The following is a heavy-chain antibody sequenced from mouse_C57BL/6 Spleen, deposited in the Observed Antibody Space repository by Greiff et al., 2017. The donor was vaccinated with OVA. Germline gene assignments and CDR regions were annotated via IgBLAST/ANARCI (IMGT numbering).Heavy chain of an antibody. CDR1: GYTFTSYW. CDR2: SDPSDSYP. J-gene: IGHJ4*01. CDR3: ARESYAMDD. V-gene: IGHV1-69*01. Sequence: QVQLQQSGAELVLPGASVKLSCKASGYTFTSYWMHWVKQGPGQGLEWIGASDPSDSYPNYNQKCNSKPTLPVDKSSTPAYMQLSSLTSEDSAFYYCARESYAMDDWGQGTSVTVSS.